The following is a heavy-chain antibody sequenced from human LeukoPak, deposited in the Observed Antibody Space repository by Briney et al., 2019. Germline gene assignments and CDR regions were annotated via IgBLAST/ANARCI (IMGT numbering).Heavy chain of an antibody. Sequence: EGSLRLSCAASEFTFSRYWMTWVRQAPGKGLEWVANIKKDGSNKNYVDSVKGRFTISRDNAKNSLYLQMNGLRVEDTAVYYCARDVSDEYDSASRIHLDFWGRGSLVTVSS. CDR1: EFTFSRYW. CDR2: IKKDGSNK. J-gene: IGHJ4*02. V-gene: IGHV3-7*01. D-gene: IGHD2/OR15-2a*01. CDR3: ARDVSDEYDSASRIHLDF.